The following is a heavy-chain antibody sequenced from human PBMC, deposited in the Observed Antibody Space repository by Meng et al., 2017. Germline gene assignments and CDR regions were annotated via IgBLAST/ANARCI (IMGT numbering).Heavy chain of an antibody. V-gene: IGHV3-11*04. D-gene: IGHD6-13*01. CDR1: GFTFSDYY. CDR2: ISSSGSTI. CDR3: ARDRIAAAGALDY. J-gene: IGHJ4*02. Sequence: GGSLRLSCAASGFTFSDYYMGWIRRAPGKGLEWASYISSSGSTIYYADSVKGRFTISRDNAKNSLYLQMNSLRAEDTAVYYCARDRIAAAGALDYWGQGTLVTVSS.